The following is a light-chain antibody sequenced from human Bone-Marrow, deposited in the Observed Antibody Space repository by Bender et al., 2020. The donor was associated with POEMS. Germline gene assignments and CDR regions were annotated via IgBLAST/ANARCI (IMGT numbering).Light chain of an antibody. V-gene: IGLV2-23*02. CDR3: QSYDSSLSGYV. CDR1: SSDVGMHNH. CDR2: EVY. Sequence: QSALTQPASVSGSPGQSITISCIGTSSDVGMHNHVSWYQHHPGKAPKVIIYEVYNRPSGVSNRFTGSKSGNTASLTISGLQAEDEAHYYCQSYDSSLSGYVFGSGTKVTVL. J-gene: IGLJ1*01.